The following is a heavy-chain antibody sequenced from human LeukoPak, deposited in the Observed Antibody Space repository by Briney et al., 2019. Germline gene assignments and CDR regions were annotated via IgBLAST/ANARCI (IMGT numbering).Heavy chain of an antibody. CDR1: GRSLDSGNFY. Sequence: SETLSLTCTVSGRSLDSGNFYWSWIRQPPGKGLEWIGYIYFSGNTYYNPSLKSRVIISVDTSKNQLSLKVNSVTAADTAVYYCARDLGGYGGDGYYYCMDVWGKGTTVTVSS. D-gene: IGHD3-16*01. J-gene: IGHJ6*03. CDR2: IYFSGNT. CDR3: ARDLGGYGGDGYYYCMDV. V-gene: IGHV4-61*01.